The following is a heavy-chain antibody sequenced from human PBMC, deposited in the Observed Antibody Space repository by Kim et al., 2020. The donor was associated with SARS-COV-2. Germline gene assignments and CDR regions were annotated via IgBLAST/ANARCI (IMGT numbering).Heavy chain of an antibody. J-gene: IGHJ4*02. CDR2: MSYGGPT. CDR3: AANWDY. CDR1: GGSVSSSGLY. V-gene: IGHV4-39*01. Sequence: SETLSLTCNVSGGSVSSSGLYWGWFRQPPGKGLEWIGSMSYGGPTDYNPSLKSRLIMSADTSKNQFSLKLSSMTAADTAVYYCAANWDYSGQGTLFTVHS.